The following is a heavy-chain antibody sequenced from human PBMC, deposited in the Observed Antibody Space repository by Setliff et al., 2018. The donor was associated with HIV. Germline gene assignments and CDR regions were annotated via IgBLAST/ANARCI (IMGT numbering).Heavy chain of an antibody. J-gene: IGHJ4*02. V-gene: IGHV3-20*04. CDR1: GFTLSDYY. D-gene: IGHD3-22*01. CDR2: INWNGRST. CDR3: VRGSGYYYFDN. Sequence: GGSLRLSCAVSGFTLSDYYMDWVRQAPGKGLEWVSGINWNGRSTGDADFVKGRFTISRDNAKNMLYLQMNSLSADDTAVYYCVRGSGYYYFDNWGQGALVTVSS.